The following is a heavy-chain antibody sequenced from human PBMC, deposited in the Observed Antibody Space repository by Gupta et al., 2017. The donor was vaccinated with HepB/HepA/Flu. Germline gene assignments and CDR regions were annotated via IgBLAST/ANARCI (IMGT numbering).Heavy chain of an antibody. D-gene: IGHD3-22*01. CDR1: GFTVSSNY. Sequence: EVQLVESGGGLVQPGGSLRLSCAASGFTVSSNYLSWVRQAPGKGLEWVSVIDSGGRTFYTDYVRGRFTISRDSSKNTLYLQMNSLRAEDTAVYYCARDAYYYDTSGQRGTVIYWGHGTLVTVS. J-gene: IGHJ4*01. CDR3: ARDAYYYDTSGQRGTVIY. V-gene: IGHV3-66*01. CDR2: IDSGGRT.